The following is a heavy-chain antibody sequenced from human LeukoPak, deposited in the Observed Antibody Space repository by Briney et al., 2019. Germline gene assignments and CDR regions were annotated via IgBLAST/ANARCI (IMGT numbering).Heavy chain of an antibody. D-gene: IGHD2-15*01. Sequence: GVSLRLSCAAPGFTFSRHPMNWVRQAPGKGLEWVSYISPGTIYYADSVKGQFTISRDNAKNSLYLQMNSLRAEDTAVYYCTRDGRVAYEMDVWGQGTTVTVSS. CDR3: TRDGRVAYEMDV. J-gene: IGHJ6*02. CDR1: GFTFSRHP. CDR2: ISPGTI. V-gene: IGHV3-48*01.